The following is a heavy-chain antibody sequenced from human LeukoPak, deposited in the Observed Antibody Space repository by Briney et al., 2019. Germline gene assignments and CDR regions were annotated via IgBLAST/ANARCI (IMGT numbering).Heavy chain of an antibody. CDR3: ARGGWFGELLFDY. J-gene: IGHJ4*02. CDR2: MNSDGSIT. Sequence: GGSLRLSCAASGFSFSSSWMHWVRQAPGKGLVWVSRMNSDGSITTYADSVKGRFTISRDNAKNSLYLQMNSLRAEDTALYYCARGGWFGELLFDYWGQGTLVTVSS. CDR1: GFSFSSSW. V-gene: IGHV3-74*01. D-gene: IGHD3-10*01.